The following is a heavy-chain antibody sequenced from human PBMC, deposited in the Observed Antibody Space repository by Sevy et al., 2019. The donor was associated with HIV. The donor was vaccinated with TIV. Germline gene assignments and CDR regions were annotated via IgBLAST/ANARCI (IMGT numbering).Heavy chain of an antibody. Sequence: GGSLRLSCVASGFTFSNSWMNWVRQAPGKGLEWVANINPGGTEEFYVDSVKGRFIISRDNAKNSLFLQMNSLRAEDTAVYYCTRVSRGTADDYWGQGTLVTVSS. CDR1: GFTFSNSW. D-gene: IGHD2-2*01. CDR3: TRVSRGTADDY. V-gene: IGHV3-7*01. CDR2: INPGGTEE. J-gene: IGHJ4*02.